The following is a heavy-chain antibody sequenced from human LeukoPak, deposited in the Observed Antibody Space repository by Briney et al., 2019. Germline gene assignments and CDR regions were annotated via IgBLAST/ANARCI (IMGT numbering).Heavy chain of an antibody. J-gene: IGHJ3*02. Sequence: SETLSLTCTVSGGSISSYYWSWIRQPPGKGLDWIGYIYYSGSTNYNPSLKSRVTISVDTSKNQFSLRLSSVTAADTAVYYCARVLPSDYYDSSGYYSRSDAFDIWGQGTMVTVSS. D-gene: IGHD3-22*01. CDR3: ARVLPSDYYDSSGYYSRSDAFDI. CDR2: IYYSGST. CDR1: GGSISSYY. V-gene: IGHV4-59*01.